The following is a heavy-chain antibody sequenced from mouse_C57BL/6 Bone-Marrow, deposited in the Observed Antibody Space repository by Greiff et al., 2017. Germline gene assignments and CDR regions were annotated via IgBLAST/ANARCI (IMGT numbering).Heavy chain of an antibody. Sequence: QVQLQQPGAELVKPGASVKLSCKASGYTFTSYWMQWVKQRPGQGLEWIGEIDPSDSYTNYNQKCKGKATLTLDTSSSTAYMQLSSLTSEDSAVYYCARSGLLLSFPYWYFDVWGTGTTVTVSS. V-gene: IGHV1-50*01. D-gene: IGHD2-3*01. CDR2: IDPSDSYT. J-gene: IGHJ1*03. CDR3: ARSGLLLSFPYWYFDV. CDR1: GYTFTSYW.